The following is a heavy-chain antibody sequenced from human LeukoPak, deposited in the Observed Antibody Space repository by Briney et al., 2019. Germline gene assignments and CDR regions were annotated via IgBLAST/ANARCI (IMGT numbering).Heavy chain of an antibody. D-gene: IGHD6-13*01. CDR2: IDHSGHT. Sequence: PSETLSLTCAVYGGSFSGYYWSWIRQPSGKGLEWIGEIDHSGHTNSNPSLKSRVTISVDISKTQFFLRLRSVAAADTAVYYCARKSIVTAGRKPYDYWDQGALVTVSP. J-gene: IGHJ4*02. CDR3: ARKSIVTAGRKPYDY. V-gene: IGHV4-34*01. CDR1: GGSFSGYY.